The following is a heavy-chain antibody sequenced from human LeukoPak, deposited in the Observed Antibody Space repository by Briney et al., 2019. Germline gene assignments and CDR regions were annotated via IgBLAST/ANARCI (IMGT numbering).Heavy chain of an antibody. Sequence: SETLSLTCIVSGDSISGTYWSWIRRPAGKGLEWLGRIYSSGTTDYSPSLMSRVTMSLDTSKNHISLRLRSVTAADTAVYYCARLDILVPRAVEWFDPWGQGTVVTVSS. V-gene: IGHV4-4*07. J-gene: IGHJ5*01. D-gene: IGHD2-2*01. CDR2: IYSSGTT. CDR3: ARLDILVPRAVEWFDP. CDR1: GDSISGTY.